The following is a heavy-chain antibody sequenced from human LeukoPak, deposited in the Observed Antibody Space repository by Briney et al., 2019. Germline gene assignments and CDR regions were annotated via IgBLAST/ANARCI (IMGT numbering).Heavy chain of an antibody. CDR3: ARVSSSSWFAPFDY. J-gene: IGHJ4*02. D-gene: IGHD6-13*01. CDR1: GGSINRYY. V-gene: IGHV4-59*01. Sequence: KTSETLSLTCTVSGGSINRYYWTWIRQPPGKGLEWIGYIYYSGSTNYNPSLKNRVTISVDTSKNQFSLKLSSVTAADTAVYYCARVSSSSWFAPFDYWGQGTLVTVSS. CDR2: IYYSGST.